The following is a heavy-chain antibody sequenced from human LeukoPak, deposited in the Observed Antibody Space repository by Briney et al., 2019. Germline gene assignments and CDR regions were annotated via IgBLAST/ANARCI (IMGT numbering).Heavy chain of an antibody. D-gene: IGHD6-19*01. CDR2: INHSGST. CDR1: GGSFSGYY. CDR3: AREETGSGGSLDY. J-gene: IGHJ4*02. Sequence: SETLSLTCAVDGGSFSGYYWSWIRQPPGKGLEWIGEINHSGSTNYNPSLKSRVTISVDTSKNQFSLKLSSVTAADTAVYYCAREETGSGGSLDYWGQGTLVTVSS. V-gene: IGHV4-34*01.